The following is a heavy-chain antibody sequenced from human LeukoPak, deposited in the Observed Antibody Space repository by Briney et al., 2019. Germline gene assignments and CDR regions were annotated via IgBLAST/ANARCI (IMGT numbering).Heavy chain of an antibody. V-gene: IGHV1-8*02. CDR1: GLTLTTIY. CDR2: MNPNSGNT. D-gene: IGHD3-3*01. Sequence: ASVKVSCKASGLTLTTIYMHWVRQATGQGLEWMGWMNPNSGNTGYAQKFQGRVTMTRNTSISTAYMELSSLRSEDTAVYYCARTPPSPTYYDFWSGYHGYFDYWGQGTLVTVSS. J-gene: IGHJ4*02. CDR3: ARTPPSPTYYDFWSGYHGYFDY.